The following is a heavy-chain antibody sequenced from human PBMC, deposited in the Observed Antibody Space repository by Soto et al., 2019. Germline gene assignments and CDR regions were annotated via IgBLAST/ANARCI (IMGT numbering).Heavy chain of an antibody. D-gene: IGHD6-6*01. V-gene: IGHV1-3*01. J-gene: IGHJ5*02. CDR1: VYTFTSYA. Sequence: APVEVSGKGSVYTFTSYAIYWVRQAPGQRLEWMGWINAGNGNTKYSQKFQGRVTITRDSSASTAYMELSSLRSEDTAVYYCARARPSIAARTPVGGANWFDPWGQGTLVTVSS. CDR3: ARARPSIAARTPVGGANWFDP. CDR2: INAGNGNT.